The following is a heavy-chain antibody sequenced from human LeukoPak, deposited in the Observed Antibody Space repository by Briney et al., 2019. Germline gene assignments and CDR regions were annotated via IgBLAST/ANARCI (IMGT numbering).Heavy chain of an antibody. Sequence: SVKVSCKASGGTFSSYAISWVRQAPGQGLEWMGGIIPIFGTANYAQKFQGRVTIAADESTSTAYMELSSLRSEDTAVYYCARGAVGPTSLGFNYWGQGTLVTASS. CDR3: ARGAVGPTSLGFNY. CDR2: IIPIFGTA. D-gene: IGHD6-19*01. CDR1: GGTFSSYA. J-gene: IGHJ4*02. V-gene: IGHV1-69*13.